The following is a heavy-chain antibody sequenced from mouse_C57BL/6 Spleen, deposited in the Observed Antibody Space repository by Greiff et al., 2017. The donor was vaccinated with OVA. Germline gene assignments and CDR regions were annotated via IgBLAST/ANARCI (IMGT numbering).Heavy chain of an antibody. D-gene: IGHD3-2*02. V-gene: IGHV1-54*01. CDR3: ARKGSSGYVGYYAMDY. CDR2: INPGSGGT. J-gene: IGHJ4*01. CDR1: GYAFTNYL. Sequence: QVQLQQSGAELVRPGTSVKVSCKASGYAFTNYLIEWVKQRPGQGLEWIGVINPGSGGTNYNEKFKGKATLTADKSSSTAYMQLSSLTSEDSAVYFGARKGSSGYVGYYAMDYWGQGTSVTVSS.